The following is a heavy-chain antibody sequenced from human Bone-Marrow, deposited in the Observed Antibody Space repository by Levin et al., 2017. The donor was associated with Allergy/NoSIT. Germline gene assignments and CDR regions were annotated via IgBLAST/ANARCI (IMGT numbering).Heavy chain of an antibody. CDR2: IIPIFGTA. D-gene: IGHD5-24*01. Sequence: SVKVSCKASGGTFSSYAISWVRQAPGQGLEWMGGIIPIFGTANYAQKFQGRVTITADESTSTAYMELSSLRSEDTAVYYCARGGARVATMEDYGMDVWGQGTTVTVSS. CDR1: GGTFSSYA. J-gene: IGHJ6*02. CDR3: ARGGARVATMEDYGMDV. V-gene: IGHV1-69*13.